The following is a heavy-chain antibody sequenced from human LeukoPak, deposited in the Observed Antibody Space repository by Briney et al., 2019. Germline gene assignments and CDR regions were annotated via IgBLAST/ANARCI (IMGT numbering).Heavy chain of an antibody. CDR2: IKQDGSEK. CDR3: ATPVFYCGSGSYYFDY. J-gene: IGHJ4*02. Sequence: TGGSLRLSCAASGFTFSSYWMSWVRQAPGKGLEWVANIKQDGSEKYYVDSVKGRFTISRDNAKNSLYLQMNSLRAEDTAVYYCATPVFYCGSGSYYFDYWGQGTLVTVSS. D-gene: IGHD3-10*01. V-gene: IGHV3-7*01. CDR1: GFTFSSYW.